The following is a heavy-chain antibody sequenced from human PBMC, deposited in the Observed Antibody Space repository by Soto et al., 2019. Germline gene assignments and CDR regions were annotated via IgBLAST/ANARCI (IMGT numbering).Heavy chain of an antibody. J-gene: IGHJ4*02. CDR1: GGPFRGFY. V-gene: IGHV4-34*01. CDR3: ARRAALLWFGESTRPFDY. Sequence: SETLSLTCAVYGGPFRGFYWRRIRPPPGKGLEWIGEINHSGSTNYNPSLKSRVTISVDTSKNQFSLKLSSVTAADTAVYSCARRAALLWFGESTRPFDYWGQGTLVTV. CDR2: INHSGST. D-gene: IGHD3-10*01.